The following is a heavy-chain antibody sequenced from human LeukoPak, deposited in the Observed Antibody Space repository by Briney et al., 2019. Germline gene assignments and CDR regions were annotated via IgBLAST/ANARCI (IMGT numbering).Heavy chain of an antibody. Sequence: VGPLRRTRSAPGLTFSSYAMSSGRNAPGQGLGWISTISGSGGSTYYADSVKGRFTISRDNSKNTLYLQMNSLRAEDTAVYYCAKLHPYDILTGYFDYWGQGTLVTVSS. CDR3: AKLHPYDILTGYFDY. CDR2: ISGSGGST. J-gene: IGHJ4*02. V-gene: IGHV3-23*01. D-gene: IGHD3-9*01. CDR1: GLTFSSYA.